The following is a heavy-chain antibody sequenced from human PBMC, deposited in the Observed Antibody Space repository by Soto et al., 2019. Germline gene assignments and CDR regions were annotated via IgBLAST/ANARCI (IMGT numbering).Heavy chain of an antibody. D-gene: IGHD1-26*01. CDR3: VRETPGAGGFDS. CDR1: GGSISGYY. Sequence: QVHLQESGPGLVKPSETLSLTCTVPGGSISGYYWNWIRQPPGKGPEWIGLIHYTGSTNYNPSHKSRVTISVDTPKYQFSLTLSSVTTADTAVYYCVRETPGAGGFDSWGQGTPVTVSS. J-gene: IGHJ5*01. CDR2: IHYTGST. V-gene: IGHV4-59*01.